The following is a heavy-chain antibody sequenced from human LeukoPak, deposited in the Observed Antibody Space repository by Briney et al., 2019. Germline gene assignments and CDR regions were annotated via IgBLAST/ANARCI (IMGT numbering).Heavy chain of an antibody. CDR3: TRDPTLWFGQDY. V-gene: IGHV3-49*04. CDR1: GFTLGHYA. J-gene: IGHJ4*02. Sequence: SGGYLILSCKSPGFTLGHYAMSSVRQAPGKGLEWDGSIRSKIYGGTTEYAASVKGRFTISRDDSKSIAYLQMNSLKTEDTAVYYCTRDPTLWFGQDYWGQGTLVTVSS. D-gene: IGHD3-10*01. CDR2: IRSKIYGGTT.